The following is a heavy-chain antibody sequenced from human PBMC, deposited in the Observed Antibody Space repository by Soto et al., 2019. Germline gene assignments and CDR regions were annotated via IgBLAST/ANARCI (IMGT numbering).Heavy chain of an antibody. J-gene: IGHJ5*02. D-gene: IGHD2-15*01. Sequence: PSETLSLTXTVSGASISSHYWNWIRQSPGEGLESIGYAYYNGFTSYNPSLKSRVTISIDTSKNQFSLKVNSVTAADTAVYYCARLSTSYCDATCYSEGVWIDLWGQGTLVTVSS. CDR1: GASISSHY. CDR2: AYYNGFT. V-gene: IGHV4-59*11. CDR3: ARLSTSYCDATCYSEGVWIDL.